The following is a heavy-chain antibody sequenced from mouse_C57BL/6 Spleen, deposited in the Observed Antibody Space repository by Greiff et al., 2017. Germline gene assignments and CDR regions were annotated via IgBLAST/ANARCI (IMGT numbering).Heavy chain of an antibody. D-gene: IGHD2-4*01. CDR1: GFNSKDYY. CDR3: TGYYHYVGWAWFAY. J-gene: IGHJ3*01. V-gene: IGHV14-1*01. CDR2: IDPEDGDT. Sequence: VQLQQSGAELVRPGASVKLSCTASGFNSKDYYMHWVKQRPEQGLEWIGRIDPEDGDTEYAPKFQGKANMTADTSSNTAYLQLISLTSEDTAVYYCTGYYHYVGWAWFAYWGQGTLVTVSA.